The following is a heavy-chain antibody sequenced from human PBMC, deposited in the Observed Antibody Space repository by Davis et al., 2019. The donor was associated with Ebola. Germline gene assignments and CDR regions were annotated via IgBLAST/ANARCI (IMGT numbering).Heavy chain of an antibody. J-gene: IGHJ4*02. D-gene: IGHD3/OR15-3a*01. V-gene: IGHV1-2*02. CDR2: INPNSGGT. CDR3: ARDHKQRFLAWGY. Sequence: ASVKVSCKASGYTFTGYYMHWVRQAPGQGLEWMGWINPNSGGTNYAQKFQGRVTMPRDTSISTAYMELSRLGSDDTALYYCARDHKQRFLAWGYWGQGTLVTVSS. CDR1: GYTFTGYY.